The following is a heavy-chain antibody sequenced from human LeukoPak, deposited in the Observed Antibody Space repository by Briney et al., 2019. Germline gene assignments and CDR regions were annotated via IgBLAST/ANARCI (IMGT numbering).Heavy chain of an antibody. CDR1: GGSISSGGYS. Sequence: SETLSLTCAVCGGSISSGGYSWSWIRQPPGKGLEWIGYIYYSGSTYYNPSLKSRVTISVDTSKNQFSLKLSSVTAADTAVYYCASYGGNSARFDYWGQGTLVTVSS. J-gene: IGHJ4*02. CDR2: IYYSGST. CDR3: ASYGGNSARFDY. V-gene: IGHV4-30-4*07. D-gene: IGHD4-23*01.